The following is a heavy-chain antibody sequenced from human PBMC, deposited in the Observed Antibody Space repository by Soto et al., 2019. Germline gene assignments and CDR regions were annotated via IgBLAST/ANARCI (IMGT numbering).Heavy chain of an antibody. CDR2: INSDGSFT. V-gene: IGHV3-74*01. CDR3: ARNFDSGDYH. Sequence: EVQLVESGGGLVQPGGSLRLSCAASGFTFSNYWMHWVRQAPGKGLVWVSRINSDGSFTNYADSVKGRFTISRDNAKNTLYLQMNSLRAEDTAVYYCARNFDSGDYHWGQGTLVTVSS. J-gene: IGHJ5*02. CDR1: GFTFSNYW. D-gene: IGHD4-17*01.